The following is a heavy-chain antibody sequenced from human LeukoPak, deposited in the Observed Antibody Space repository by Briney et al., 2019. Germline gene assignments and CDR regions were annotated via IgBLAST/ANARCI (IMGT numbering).Heavy chain of an antibody. D-gene: IGHD3-9*01. Sequence: SETLSLTCTVSGYSISSGYYWGWIRQPPGKGLEWIGSIYHSGSTYYNPSLKSRVTISVDTSKNQFSLKLSSVTAADAAVYYCARDSPPVLRYFDWSIWGQGTLVTVSS. CDR1: GYSISSGYY. CDR2: IYHSGST. CDR3: ARDSPPVLRYFDWSI. V-gene: IGHV4-38-2*02. J-gene: IGHJ4*02.